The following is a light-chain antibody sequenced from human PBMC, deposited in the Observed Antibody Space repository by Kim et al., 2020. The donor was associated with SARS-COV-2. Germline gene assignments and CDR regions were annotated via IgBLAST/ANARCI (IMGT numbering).Light chain of an antibody. Sequence: PGHSVTTYNTGASSDDGGYSYLSWYLQHRGKGPRLMVYDVSKRPSGVPDRVAGTKSGNTTSLNISGLQADDEADYYCCSYAGSYVFETGTKVTVL. V-gene: IGLV2-11*01. CDR2: DVS. CDR1: SSDDGGYSY. CDR3: CSYAGSYV. J-gene: IGLJ1*01.